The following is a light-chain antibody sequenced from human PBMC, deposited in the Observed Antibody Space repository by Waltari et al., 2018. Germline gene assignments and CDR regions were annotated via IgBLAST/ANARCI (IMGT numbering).Light chain of an antibody. V-gene: IGLV1-47*01. CDR3: ASWDDSHYV. CDR2: RNN. Sequence: QSVLTQPPSASETPGQRVTLSCSGSNSNLGSNYLYWYQPLPGTSPKPLIYRNNQRPSGVPDRFSASKSGTSASLAIDGLRSEDEAVYYCASWDDSHYVFGPGTQVTVL. J-gene: IGLJ1*01. CDR1: NSNLGSNY.